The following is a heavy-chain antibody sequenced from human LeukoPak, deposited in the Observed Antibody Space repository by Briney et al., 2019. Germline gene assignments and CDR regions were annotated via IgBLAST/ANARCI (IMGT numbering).Heavy chain of an antibody. J-gene: IGHJ4*02. CDR2: IIGDGSAT. CDR1: GFTFSGSW. Sequence: GGSLRLSCIASGFTFSGSWMHWVRQTPGKGLVWVARIIGDGSATSYADSVRGRFTISRDNAKNTVYLQMNSLRDEDTAVYYCAKKGYYDGSGYYMYYFDHWGQGTLVTVSS. CDR3: AKKGYYDGSGYYMYYFDH. D-gene: IGHD3-22*01. V-gene: IGHV3-74*01.